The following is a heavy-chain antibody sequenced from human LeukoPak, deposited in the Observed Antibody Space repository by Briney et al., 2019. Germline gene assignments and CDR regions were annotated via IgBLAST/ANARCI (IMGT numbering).Heavy chain of an antibody. V-gene: IGHV4-34*01. CDR2: INHSGST. J-gene: IGHJ4*02. D-gene: IGHD6-19*01. CDR1: GGSFSGYY. CDR3: ARDVRSRWLVPRGFDY. Sequence: SETLSLTCAVYGGSFSGYYWSWLRQPPGKGLGWIGEINHSGSTNYNPSLKSRVTISVDTSKNQFSLKLSSVTAADTAVYYCARDVRSRWLVPRGFDYWGQGTLVTVSS.